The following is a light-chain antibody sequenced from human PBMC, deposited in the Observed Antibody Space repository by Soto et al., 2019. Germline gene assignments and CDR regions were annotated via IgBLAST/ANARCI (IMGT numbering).Light chain of an antibody. CDR2: AAS. CDR1: RSISNY. V-gene: IGKV1-39*01. Sequence: DIQMTQSPSSLSASVGDRVTITCRASRSISNYLNWYQQKSGKVPRLLIYAASSLQPGVPSRFSGTGTGTAFTLTITILQPEDSATYYCQHSYSFPRFGPGTRVDLK. J-gene: IGKJ1*01. CDR3: QHSYSFPR.